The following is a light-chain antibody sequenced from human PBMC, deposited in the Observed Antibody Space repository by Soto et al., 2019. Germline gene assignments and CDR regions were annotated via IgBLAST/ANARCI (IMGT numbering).Light chain of an antibody. V-gene: IGKV1-5*01. CDR3: QQYNSYPRT. Sequence: VQLAQSPSTLNASVGDRVTITCRASQSISSWLAWYQQKPGKAPKLLIYDASSLESGVPSRFSGSGSGTEFTLTISSLQTDDFATYYCQQYNSYPRTFGQGTKVDI. CDR1: QSISSW. J-gene: IGKJ1*01. CDR2: DAS.